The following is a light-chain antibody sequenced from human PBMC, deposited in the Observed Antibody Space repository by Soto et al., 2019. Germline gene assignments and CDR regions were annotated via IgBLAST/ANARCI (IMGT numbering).Light chain of an antibody. J-gene: IGLJ3*02. Sequence: QLVLTQSPSASASLGAPVKLTCTLSSAHSTYAIAWHQQQPQSGPRYLIHLKSDCSHIKGDGIPDRFSGSSSGAERYLTVSSLQSEDEADNFCQTWGPSTWVFGGGTKVTVL. CDR1: SAHSTYA. V-gene: IGLV4-69*01. CDR3: QTWGPSTWV. CDR2: LKSDCSH.